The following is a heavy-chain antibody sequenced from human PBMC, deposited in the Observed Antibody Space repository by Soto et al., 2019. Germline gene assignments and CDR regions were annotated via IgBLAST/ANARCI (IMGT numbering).Heavy chain of an antibody. V-gene: IGHV1-18*01. CDR1: GYTFTSYG. CDR3: ARVVPAAMGDYGDYRGITFDY. D-gene: IGHD2-2*01. CDR2: ISAYNGNT. Sequence: ASVKVSCKASGYTFTSYGISWVRQAPGQGLEWMGWISAYNGNTNYAQKLQGRVTMTTDTSTSTAYMELRSLRSDDTAVYYCARVVPAAMGDYGDYRGITFDYWGQGTLVTVSS. J-gene: IGHJ4*02.